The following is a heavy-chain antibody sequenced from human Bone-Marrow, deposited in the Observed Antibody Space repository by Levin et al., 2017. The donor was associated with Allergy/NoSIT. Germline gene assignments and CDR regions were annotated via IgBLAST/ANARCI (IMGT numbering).Heavy chain of an antibody. Sequence: GESLKISCKASGYTFTGYYMHWVRQAPGQGLEWMGRINPNSGGTNYAQKFQGRVTMTRDTSISTAYMELSRLRSDDTAVYYCARDLLRTTVTTCQGGYWGQGTLVTVSS. CDR2: INPNSGGT. D-gene: IGHD4-17*01. J-gene: IGHJ4*02. V-gene: IGHV1-2*06. CDR1: GYTFTGYY. CDR3: ARDLLRTTVTTCQGGY.